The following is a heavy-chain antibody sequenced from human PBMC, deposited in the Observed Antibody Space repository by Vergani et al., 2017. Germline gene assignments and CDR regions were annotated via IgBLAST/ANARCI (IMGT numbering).Heavy chain of an antibody. CDR3: ARRPVTVNVFDI. Sequence: QVQLVQSGAELKTPGASVMASCKASGYTFTSYYMHWVRQAPGQGLEWMGIINPSGGSTSYAQKFQGRVTMTRDTSTSTVYMELSSLRSEDTAVYYCARRPVTVNVFDIWGQGTMVTVSS. CDR1: GYTFTSYY. V-gene: IGHV1-46*01. J-gene: IGHJ3*02. CDR2: INPSGGST. D-gene: IGHD1-14*01.